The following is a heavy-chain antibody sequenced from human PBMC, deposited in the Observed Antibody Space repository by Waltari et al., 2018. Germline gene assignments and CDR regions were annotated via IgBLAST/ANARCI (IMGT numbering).Heavy chain of an antibody. CDR1: GGSFSGYY. D-gene: IGHD3-16*01. CDR3: AAQGGNPQQGGEIPQLTDYYYGMDV. V-gene: IGHV4-34*01. Sequence: QVQLQQWGAGLLKPSETLSLTCAVYGGSFSGYYWSWIRQPPGKGLEWIGEINHSGSTNSNPSLKSRVTISVDTSKNQFSLKLSSVTAADTAVYYCAAQGGNPQQGGEIPQLTDYYYGMDVWGQGTTVTVSS. J-gene: IGHJ6*02. CDR2: INHSGST.